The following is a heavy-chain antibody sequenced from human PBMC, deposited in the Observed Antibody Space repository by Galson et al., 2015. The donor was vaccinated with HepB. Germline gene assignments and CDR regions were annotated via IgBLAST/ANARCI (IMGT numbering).Heavy chain of an antibody. V-gene: IGHV3-33*01. CDR1: GFTFSSYG. D-gene: IGHD2-15*01. CDR3: ARVSLLYYMDV. J-gene: IGHJ6*03. CDR2: IWYDGSNK. Sequence: SLRLSCAASGFTFSSYGMHWVRQAPGKGLEWVAVIWYDGSNKYYADSVKGRFTISRDNSKNTLYLQMNSLRAEDTAVYYCARVSLLYYMDVWGKGTTVTVSS.